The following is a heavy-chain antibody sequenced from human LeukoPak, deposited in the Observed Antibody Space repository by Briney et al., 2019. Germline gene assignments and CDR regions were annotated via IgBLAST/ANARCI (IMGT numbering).Heavy chain of an antibody. Sequence: GGSLRLCSAASGFTFSSYWMSWVRQAPGKGLEWVANIKQDGSEKYYVDSVKGRFTISRDNAKNSLYLQMNSLRAEDTAVYYCAREIVVVPVFDYWGQGTLVTVSS. CDR1: GFTFSSYW. D-gene: IGHD2-2*01. J-gene: IGHJ4*02. CDR2: IKQDGSEK. CDR3: AREIVVVPVFDY. V-gene: IGHV3-7*03.